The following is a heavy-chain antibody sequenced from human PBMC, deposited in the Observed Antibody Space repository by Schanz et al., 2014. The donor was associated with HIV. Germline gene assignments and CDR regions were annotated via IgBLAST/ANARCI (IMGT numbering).Heavy chain of an antibody. CDR3: TRAGGLNSEGAY. V-gene: IGHV3-33*03. Sequence: QVQLVESGGGVVQPGRSLRLSCAASGFTFSSYVMHWVRQAPGKGLEWVAAINGEGGIIVYGDSAKGRFTASRDLAKNSLFLHMTSLRAEDTAVYYCTRAGGLNSEGAYWGPGTLVTVSA. CDR2: INGEGGII. CDR1: GFTFSSYV. J-gene: IGHJ4*02. D-gene: IGHD2-8*02.